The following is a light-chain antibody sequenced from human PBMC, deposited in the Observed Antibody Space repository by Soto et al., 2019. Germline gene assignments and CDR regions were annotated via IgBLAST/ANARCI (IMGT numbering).Light chain of an antibody. CDR1: QGVTTN. Sequence: MTQSPSSFSASTGDRVSITCRATQGVTTNFAWYQQKSGQSPRLLIYDVSIRATGVPARFSATGSETDFTLTISGLQSEDSAVYFCQQYNNWPFSFGQGTRLEIK. CDR2: DVS. CDR3: QQYNNWPFS. V-gene: IGKV3-15*01. J-gene: IGKJ5*01.